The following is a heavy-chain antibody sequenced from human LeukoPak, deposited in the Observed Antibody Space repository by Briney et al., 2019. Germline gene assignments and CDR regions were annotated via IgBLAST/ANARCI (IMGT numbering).Heavy chain of an antibody. CDR1: GGTSSSYA. CDR2: IIPIFGTA. Sequence: GASVKVSCKASGGTSSSYAISWVRQAPGQGLEWMGGIIPIFGTANYAQKFQGRVTITADKSTSTAYMELSSLRSEDTAVYYCARDGGEAAAGTYGWFDPWGQGTLVTVSS. J-gene: IGHJ5*02. V-gene: IGHV1-69*06. CDR3: ARDGGEAAAGTYGWFDP. D-gene: IGHD6-13*01.